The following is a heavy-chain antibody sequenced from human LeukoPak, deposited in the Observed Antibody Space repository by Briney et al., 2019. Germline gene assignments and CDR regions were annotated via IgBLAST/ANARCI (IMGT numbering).Heavy chain of an antibody. CDR3: AKEGDYGGYFDY. CDR1: GFTFDDYA. V-gene: IGHV3-9*01. D-gene: IGHD4-23*01. Sequence: PGGSLRLSCAASGFTFDDYAMHWVRQAPGKGLEWVSGISWNSGSIGYADSVKGRFTISRDNAKNSLYLQMNSLRAEDTAVYYCAKEGDYGGYFDYWGQGTLVTVSS. J-gene: IGHJ4*02. CDR2: ISWNSGSI.